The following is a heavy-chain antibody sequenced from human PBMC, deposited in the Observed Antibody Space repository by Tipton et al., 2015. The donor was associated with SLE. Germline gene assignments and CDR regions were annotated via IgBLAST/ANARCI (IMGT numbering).Heavy chain of an antibody. V-gene: IGHV3-53*05. Sequence: SLRLSCTASGFTVSNDYMIWVRQAPGTGLEWISVISGGGTTYYSDSVKGRFTISRDDSKNTLFLQMNSLGPDDTAVYYCARDTSVPFRADYWGQGTLVTVSS. J-gene: IGHJ4*02. CDR1: GFTVSNDY. CDR3: ARDTSVPFRADY. CDR2: ISGGGTT. D-gene: IGHD3-16*01.